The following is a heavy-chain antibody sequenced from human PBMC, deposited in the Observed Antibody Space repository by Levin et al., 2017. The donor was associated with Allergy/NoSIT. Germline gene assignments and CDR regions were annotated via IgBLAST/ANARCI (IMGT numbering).Heavy chain of an antibody. CDR1: GFPFRSSA. CDR2: ISASAGST. Sequence: LSLTCAASGFPFRSSAMSWVRPAPGKGLEWVSAISASAGSTYYADSVKGRFTISRDNSKNTLYLQMNSLRAEDTAVYYCAKDRPANYGYYFDYWGQGTLVTVSS. V-gene: IGHV3-23*01. D-gene: IGHD3-10*01. CDR3: AKDRPANYGYYFDY. J-gene: IGHJ4*02.